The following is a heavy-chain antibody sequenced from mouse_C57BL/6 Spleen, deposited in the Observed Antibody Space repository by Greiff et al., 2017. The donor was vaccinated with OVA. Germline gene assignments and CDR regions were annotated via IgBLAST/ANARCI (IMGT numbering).Heavy chain of an antibody. J-gene: IGHJ2*01. V-gene: IGHV1-15*01. D-gene: IGHD2-14*01. CDR2: IDPETGGT. CDR3: TRWDYRLDY. CDR1: GYTFTDYE. Sequence: QVQLQQSGAELVRPGASVTLSCKASGYTFTDYEMHWVKQTPVHGLEWIGAIDPETGGTAYNQKFKGKAILTADKSSSPAYMELRSLTSEDSAVYYCTRWDYRLDYWGQGTTLTVSS.